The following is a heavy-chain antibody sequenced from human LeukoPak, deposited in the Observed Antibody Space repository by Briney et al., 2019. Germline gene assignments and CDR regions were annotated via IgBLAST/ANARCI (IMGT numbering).Heavy chain of an antibody. CDR2: ISSSSSYI. CDR3: ARSNGGNSNCDY. V-gene: IGHV3-21*01. D-gene: IGHD4-23*01. J-gene: IGHJ4*02. CDR1: GVTFSSYS. Sequence: PGGSLRLSCAASGVTFSSYSMNWVRQAPGKGLEWVSSISSSSSYIYYADSVKGRFTISRDNAKNSLYLQMNSLRAEDTAVYYCARSNGGNSNCDYWGQGTLVTVSS.